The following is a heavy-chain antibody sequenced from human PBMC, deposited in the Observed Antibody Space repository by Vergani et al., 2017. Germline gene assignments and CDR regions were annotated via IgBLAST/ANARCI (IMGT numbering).Heavy chain of an antibody. J-gene: IGHJ4*02. D-gene: IGHD3-3*01. CDR2: ISSSGSTI. CDR3: AREGRYYDFWSGQVKEDDYFDY. CDR1: GFTFSDYY. Sequence: QVQLVESGGGLVKPGGSLRLSCAASGFTFSDYYMSWIRQAPGKGLEWVSYISSSGSTIYYADSVKGRFTISRDNSKNTLYLQMNSLRAEDTAVYYCAREGRYYDFWSGQVKEDDYFDYWGQGTLVTVSS. V-gene: IGHV3-11*04.